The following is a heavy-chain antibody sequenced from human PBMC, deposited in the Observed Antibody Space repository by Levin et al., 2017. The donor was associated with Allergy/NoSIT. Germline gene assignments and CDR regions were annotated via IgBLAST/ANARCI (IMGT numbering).Heavy chain of an antibody. CDR2: TSKSGSSM. J-gene: IGHJ4*02. V-gene: IGHV3-48*03. D-gene: IGHD3-3*01. CDR1: GFTFSSYE. CDR3: ARLTWSPTTLFDY. Sequence: GGSLRLSCAASGFTFSSYEMNWVRQAPGKGLEWVSYTSKSGSSMYYADPVKGRFTISRDNAKNSLYLQMNSLRAEDTAVYYCARLTWSPTTLFDYWGQGTLVTVSS.